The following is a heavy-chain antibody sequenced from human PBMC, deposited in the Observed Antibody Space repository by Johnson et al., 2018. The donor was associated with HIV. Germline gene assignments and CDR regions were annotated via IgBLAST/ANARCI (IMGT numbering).Heavy chain of an antibody. Sequence: QMLLVESGGDLVQPGGSLRLSCAASGFTFSSYGMHWVRQAPGKGLEWVAAIWYDGSNVYYADSVRGRFTISRDNSKNTLYLQMNSLRVDDTAMYYCAKADTMAGDAFDIWGQGTMVTVSS. V-gene: IGHV3-33*06. CDR3: AKADTMAGDAFDI. D-gene: IGHD2-2*01. CDR1: GFTFSSYG. CDR2: IWYDGSNV. J-gene: IGHJ3*02.